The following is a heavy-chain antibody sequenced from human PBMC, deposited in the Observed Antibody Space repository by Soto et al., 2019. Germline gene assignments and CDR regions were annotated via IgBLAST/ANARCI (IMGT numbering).Heavy chain of an antibody. J-gene: IGHJ4*02. Sequence: PSETLSLTCTVPCGSISSGDYYWSWIRQPPGKGLEWIGYIYYSGSTYYNPSLKSRVTISVDTSKNQFSLKLSSVTAADTAVYYCARGNTAMVCALNYWGQGTLVTVSS. CDR1: CGSISSGDYY. CDR3: ARGNTAMVCALNY. D-gene: IGHD5-18*01. CDR2: IYYSGST. V-gene: IGHV4-30-4*01.